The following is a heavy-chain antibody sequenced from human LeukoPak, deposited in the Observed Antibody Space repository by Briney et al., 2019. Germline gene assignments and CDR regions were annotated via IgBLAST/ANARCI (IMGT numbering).Heavy chain of an antibody. CDR1: GFTFSSYG. CDR2: IRYDGSNK. J-gene: IGHJ4*02. V-gene: IGHV3-30*02. Sequence: GGSLRLSCAASGFTFSSYGMHWVRQAPGKGLEWVAFIRYDGSNKYYADSVKGRFTISRDNSKNTPYLHVNSLRPEDTAVYYCAKGSTDSSGYYYFDYWGQGTLVTVSS. CDR3: AKGSTDSSGYYYFDY. D-gene: IGHD3-22*01.